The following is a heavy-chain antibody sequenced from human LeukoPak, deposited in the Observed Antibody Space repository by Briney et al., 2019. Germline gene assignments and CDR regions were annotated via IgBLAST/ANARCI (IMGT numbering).Heavy chain of an antibody. CDR2: INPSGGST. D-gene: IGHD3-22*01. CDR1: GYTFTSYY. V-gene: IGHV1-46*01. CDR3: ARTVYYDSSGYYYGSDAFDI. J-gene: IGHJ3*02. Sequence: ASVKVSCEASGYTFTSYYMHWVRQAPGQGLEWMGIINPSGGSTSYAQKFQGRVTMTRDTSTSTVYMELSSLRSEDTAVYYCARTVYYDSSGYYYGSDAFDIWGQGTVVAVSS.